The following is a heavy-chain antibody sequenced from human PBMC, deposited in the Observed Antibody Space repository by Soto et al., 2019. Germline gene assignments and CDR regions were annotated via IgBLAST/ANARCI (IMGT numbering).Heavy chain of an antibody. CDR3: AKPRGFDCSSTSCYLDWYDL. J-gene: IGHJ5*02. Sequence: PGGSLRLSCAASGFTFSSYAMSWVRQAPGKGLEWVSAISGSGGSTYYADSVKGRFTISRDNSKNTLYLQMNSLRAEDTAVYYCAKPRGFDCSSTSCYLDWYDLWGQGTLVTVSS. D-gene: IGHD2-2*01. V-gene: IGHV3-23*01. CDR2: ISGSGGST. CDR1: GFTFSSYA.